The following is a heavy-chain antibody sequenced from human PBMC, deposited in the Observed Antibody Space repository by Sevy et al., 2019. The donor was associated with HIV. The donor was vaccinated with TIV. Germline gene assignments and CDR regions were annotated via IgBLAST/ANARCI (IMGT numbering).Heavy chain of an antibody. Sequence: ASVKVSCKASGYTFTSYGISWVRQAPGQGLEWMGWISAYNGNTNYAQKLQGRVTMTTDTSTSTAYMELRSLRSDDTAVYYCARERDLMVRGVMDWFDPGAREPWSPSPQ. J-gene: IGHJ5*02. CDR3: ARERDLMVRGVMDWFDP. V-gene: IGHV1-18*01. CDR1: GYTFTSYG. D-gene: IGHD3-10*01. CDR2: ISAYNGNT.